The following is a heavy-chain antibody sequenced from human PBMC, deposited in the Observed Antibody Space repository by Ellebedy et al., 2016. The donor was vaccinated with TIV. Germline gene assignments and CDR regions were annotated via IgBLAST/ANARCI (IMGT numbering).Heavy chain of an antibody. Sequence: GESLKISXTVSGLSVKNYDLNWVRQAPGKGLEWLSYIAGSTGATYYAGSVKGRFTISRDNAKNSLYLQMNSLREEDTAVYYCAVGWMQFWGQGTLVTVST. CDR3: AVGWMQF. J-gene: IGHJ4*02. CDR2: IAGSTGAT. CDR1: GLSVKNYD. V-gene: IGHV3-48*02. D-gene: IGHD5-18*01.